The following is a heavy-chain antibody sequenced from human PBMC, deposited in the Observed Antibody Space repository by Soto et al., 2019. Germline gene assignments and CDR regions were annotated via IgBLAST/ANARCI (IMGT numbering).Heavy chain of an antibody. Sequence: QVQLEQSGAEVRQPGSSVRVSCKASGGTFSNSAISWVRQAPGQGLEWMGGIMPIFRTPDYAQKFQGRVTVSADESTNTAYMELNGLRSDDTAVYYCARDKDRLQLGGNYYSILDVWGQGTTVTVSS. CDR1: GGTFSNSA. D-gene: IGHD5-12*01. CDR3: ARDKDRLQLGGNYYSILDV. J-gene: IGHJ6*02. V-gene: IGHV1-69*12. CDR2: IMPIFRTP.